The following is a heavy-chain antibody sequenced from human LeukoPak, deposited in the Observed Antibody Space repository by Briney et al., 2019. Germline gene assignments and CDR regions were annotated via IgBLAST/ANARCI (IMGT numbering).Heavy chain of an antibody. CDR1: GYSISSGYY. CDR2: IDHSGST. D-gene: IGHD6-13*01. Sequence: SETLSLTCTVSGYSISSGYYWGWIRQPPGKGLEWIGSIDHSGSTYYNPSLKSRVTISVDTSKNQFSLRLSSVTAADTAVYYCARMSSSWRLGWFDPWGQGTLVTVSS. J-gene: IGHJ5*02. V-gene: IGHV4-38-2*02. CDR3: ARMSSSWRLGWFDP.